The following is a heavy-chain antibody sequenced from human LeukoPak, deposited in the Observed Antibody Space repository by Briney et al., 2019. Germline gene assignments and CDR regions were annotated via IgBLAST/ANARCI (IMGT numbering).Heavy chain of an antibody. CDR1: GYSTSYS. J-gene: IGHJ4*02. CDR2: ISAYNGNT. Sequence: ASVKVSCKASGYSTSYSISWVRQAPGQGLEWMGWISAYNGNTNYAQKLQGRVTMTTDTSTSIVYMELRSLRSDDTAVYYCARDRTGFIDYWGRGTLVTVSS. V-gene: IGHV1-18*01. CDR3: ARDRTGFIDY. D-gene: IGHD1-1*01.